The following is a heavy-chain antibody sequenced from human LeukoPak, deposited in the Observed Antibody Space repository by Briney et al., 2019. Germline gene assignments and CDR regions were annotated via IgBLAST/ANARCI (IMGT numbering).Heavy chain of an antibody. V-gene: IGHV4-34*01. D-gene: IGHD3-22*01. CDR2: INHSGST. J-gene: IGHJ3*02. Sequence: ASETLSLTCAVYGGSFSVYYWSWIRHPPGKGLEWIGEINHSGSTNYNPSLKSRVTISVDTSKNQFSLKLSSVTAADTAVYYCARDSSHYYDSSGHDAFDIWGQGTMVTVSS. CDR3: ARDSSHYYDSSGHDAFDI. CDR1: GGSFSVYY.